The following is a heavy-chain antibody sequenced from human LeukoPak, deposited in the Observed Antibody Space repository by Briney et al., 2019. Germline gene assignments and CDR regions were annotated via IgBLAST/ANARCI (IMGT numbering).Heavy chain of an antibody. V-gene: IGHV3-11*04. CDR2: ISSSGSTI. J-gene: IGHJ4*02. CDR1: GFTFSDYY. Sequence: GGSLRLSCAASGFTFSDYYMSWIRQAPGKGLEWVSYISSSGSTIYYADSVKGRFTISRDNSKNTLYLQMNSLRAEDTSIYYCAREWGQYNWNYVLYYWGQGSLVTVSS. D-gene: IGHD1-7*01. CDR3: AREWGQYNWNYVLYY.